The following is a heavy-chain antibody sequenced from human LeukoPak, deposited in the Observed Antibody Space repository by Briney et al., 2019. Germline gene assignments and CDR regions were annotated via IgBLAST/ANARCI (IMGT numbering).Heavy chain of an antibody. Sequence: PGGSLRLSCAASGFTFDDYTMHWVRQAPGKGLEWVSLISWDGGSTYYADSVKGRFTISRDNSKNSLYLQMNSLRTEDTALYYCAKGSTSSYLIDYWGQGTLVTVSS. CDR3: AKGSTSSYLIDY. J-gene: IGHJ4*02. CDR2: ISWDGGST. D-gene: IGHD2-2*01. V-gene: IGHV3-43*01. CDR1: GFTFDDYT.